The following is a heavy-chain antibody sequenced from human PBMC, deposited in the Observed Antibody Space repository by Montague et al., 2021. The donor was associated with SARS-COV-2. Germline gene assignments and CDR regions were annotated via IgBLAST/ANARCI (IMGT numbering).Heavy chain of an antibody. CDR2: IYDSGST. J-gene: IGHJ5*02. Sequence: SETLSLPSPLSGGSISSSSYYWGWIRQPPGKGLEWIGSIYDSGSTYYNPSLKSRVTISVDTSKNQFSLKLSSVTAADTAVYYCARQGRISMVRLNWFDPWGQGTLVTVSS. D-gene: IGHD3-10*01. CDR3: ARQGRISMVRLNWFDP. CDR1: GGSISSSSYY. V-gene: IGHV4-39*01.